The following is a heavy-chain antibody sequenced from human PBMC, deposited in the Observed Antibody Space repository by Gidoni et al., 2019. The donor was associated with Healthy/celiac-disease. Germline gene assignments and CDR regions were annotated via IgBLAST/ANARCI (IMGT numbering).Heavy chain of an antibody. CDR3: ARTRGVRGVTHVYYYYCMDV. V-gene: IGHV2-26*01. CDR1: VFSLSTARMG. J-gene: IGHJ6*03. D-gene: IGHD3-10*01. CDR2: IFSNDEK. Sequence: QVTLKESGPVLVKPTETLTLTCTVSVFSLSTARMGVSWIRQPQGKALEWLAHIFSNDEKSYITSLKSRLTISKDTSKSQVVLTMTNMDPVDTATYYCARTRGVRGVTHVYYYYCMDVWGKGTTVTVSS.